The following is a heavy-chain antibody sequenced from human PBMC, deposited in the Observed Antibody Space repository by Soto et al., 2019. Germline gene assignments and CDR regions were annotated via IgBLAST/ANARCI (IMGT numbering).Heavy chain of an antibody. CDR1: GGSFSGYY. Sequence: SETLSLTCAVYGGSFSGYYWSWIRQPPGKGLEWIGEINHSGSTNYNPSLKSRVTISVDTSKNQFSLKLSSVTAADTAVYYCAGGPSWDCSRTSCYGRIYYYYYMDVWGKGTTVTVSS. D-gene: IGHD2-2*01. CDR2: INHSGST. V-gene: IGHV4-34*01. J-gene: IGHJ6*03. CDR3: AGGPSWDCSRTSCYGRIYYYYYMDV.